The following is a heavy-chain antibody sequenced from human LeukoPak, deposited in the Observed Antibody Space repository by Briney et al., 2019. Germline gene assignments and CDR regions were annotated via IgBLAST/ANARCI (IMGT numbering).Heavy chain of an antibody. D-gene: IGHD3-10*01. CDR3: ARDRRYYWGSGDWFDP. CDR1: GYTFTGYY. V-gene: IGHV1-2*04. Sequence: ASVKVSCKASGYTFTGYYMHWVRQAPGQGLEWMGWINPNSGGTNYAQKFQGWVTMTRDTSISTAYMELSRLRSDDTAVYYCARDRRYYWGSGDWFDPWGQGTLVTVSS. J-gene: IGHJ5*02. CDR2: INPNSGGT.